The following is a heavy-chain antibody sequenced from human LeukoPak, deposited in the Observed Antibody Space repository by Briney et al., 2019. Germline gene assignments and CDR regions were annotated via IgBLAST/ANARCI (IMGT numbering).Heavy chain of an antibody. CDR3: ARPRLKPGPPPPIYYFDY. CDR1: GYTFTGYY. D-gene: IGHD1-1*01. J-gene: IGHJ4*02. Sequence: ASVKVSCKASGYTFTGYYMHWVRQAPGQGLEWMGRINPNSGGTNYAQKFQGRVTMTRDTSISTAYMELSRLRSDDTAVYYCARPRLKPGPPPPIYYFDYWGQGTLVTVSS. V-gene: IGHV1-2*06. CDR2: INPNSGGT.